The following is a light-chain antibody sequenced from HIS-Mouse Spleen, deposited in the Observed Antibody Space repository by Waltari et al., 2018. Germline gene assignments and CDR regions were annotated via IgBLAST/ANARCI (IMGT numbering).Light chain of an antibody. Sequence: QSALTQPPSASGSPGQSVTISCTGTSSDVGGYNYVSWYQQHPGKAPNLMFSEVSKRPSGVPDRFSGSKSGNTASLTVSGLQAEDEADYYCSSYAGSNNLVFGGGTKLTVL. CDR1: SSDVGGYNY. CDR2: EVS. CDR3: SSYAGSNNLV. J-gene: IGLJ2*01. V-gene: IGLV2-8*01.